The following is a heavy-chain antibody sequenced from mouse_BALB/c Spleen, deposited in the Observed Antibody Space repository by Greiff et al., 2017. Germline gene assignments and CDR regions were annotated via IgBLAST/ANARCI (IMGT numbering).Heavy chain of an antibody. J-gene: IGHJ4*01. CDR1: GFTFSSFG. V-gene: IGHV5-17*02. CDR2: ISSGSSTI. Sequence: DVKLVESGGGLVQPGGSRKLSCAASGFTFSSFGMHWVRQAPEKGLEWVAYISSGSSTIYYADTVKGRFTISRDNPKNTLFLQMTSLRSEDTAMYYCARSREGDAMDYWGQGTSVTVSS. CDR3: ARSREGDAMDY.